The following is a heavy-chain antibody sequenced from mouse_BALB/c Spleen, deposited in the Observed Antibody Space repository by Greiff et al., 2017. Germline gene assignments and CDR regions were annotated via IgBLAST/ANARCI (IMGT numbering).Heavy chain of an antibody. D-gene: IGHD1-2*01. J-gene: IGHJ3*01. CDR3: ARGGYGEFAY. V-gene: IGHV1-18*01. Sequence: EVKLVESGPELVKPGASVKIPCKASGYTFTDYNMDWVKQSHGKSLEWIGDINPNNGGTIYNQKFKGKATLTVDKSSSTAYMELRSLTSEDTAVYYCARGGYGEFAYWGQGTLVTVSA. CDR2: INPNNGGT. CDR1: GYTFTDYN.